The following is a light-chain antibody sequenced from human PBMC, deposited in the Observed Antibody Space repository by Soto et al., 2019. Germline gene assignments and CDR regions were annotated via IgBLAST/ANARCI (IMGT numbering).Light chain of an antibody. Sequence: DIQMTQSPSTLSASVGDRVTITCRASQSISSKLAWYQQKEGKAPKLLIYKASSLESGVPSRFSGSGSGTDFTLTISRLQPDDFATYYCQQDNGYQGTFGQGTKVEIK. CDR3: QQDNGYQGT. J-gene: IGKJ1*01. V-gene: IGKV1-5*03. CDR1: QSISSK. CDR2: KAS.